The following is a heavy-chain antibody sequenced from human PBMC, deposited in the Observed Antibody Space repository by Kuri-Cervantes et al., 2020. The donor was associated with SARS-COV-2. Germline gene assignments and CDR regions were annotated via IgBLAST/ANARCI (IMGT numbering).Heavy chain of an antibody. CDR2: ISAYNGNT. J-gene: IGHJ4*02. CDR3: ARGKEMATETTLDY. CDR1: GYTFTSYG. V-gene: IGHV1-18*01. Sequence: ASVKVSCKASGYTFTSYGISWVRQAPGQGLEWMGWISAYNGNTNYAQKLQGRVTMTTDTSTSTAYMELRSLRSDDTAVCYCARGKEMATETTLDYWGQGTLVTVSS. D-gene: IGHD5-24*01.